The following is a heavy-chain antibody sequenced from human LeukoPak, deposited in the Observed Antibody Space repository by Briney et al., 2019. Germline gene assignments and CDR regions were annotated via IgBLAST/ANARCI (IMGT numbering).Heavy chain of an antibody. J-gene: IGHJ4*02. CDR2: ISCSGGST. CDR3: AKDLPLWFGELRGYFDY. V-gene: IGHV3-23*01. CDR1: GFPFSSYA. Sequence: PGGSLRLSCAASGFPFSSYAMSWVRQAPGKGLEWVSAISCSGGSTHYADAGKGRFTISRNNSKNTLYPQMNSLRAEDTAVYYCAKDLPLWFGELRGYFDYWGQGTLVTVSS. D-gene: IGHD3-10*01.